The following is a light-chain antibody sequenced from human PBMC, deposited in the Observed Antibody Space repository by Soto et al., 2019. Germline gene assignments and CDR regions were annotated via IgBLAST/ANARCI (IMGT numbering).Light chain of an antibody. J-gene: IGLJ1*01. CDR1: SSNIGNNY. V-gene: IGLV1-51*01. Sequence: QSVLTQPPSGSAAPGQKVTISCSGSSSNIGNNYVSWYQQVPGTAPKLLIYDNNKRPSGNPDRFSGSKSGTSATLGISGLQTGDEADYYCGTWDSSLSVHVFGTGTKVTVL. CDR3: GTWDSSLSVHV. CDR2: DNN.